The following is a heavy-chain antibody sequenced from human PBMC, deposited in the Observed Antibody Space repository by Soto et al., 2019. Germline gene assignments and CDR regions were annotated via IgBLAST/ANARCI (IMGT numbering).Heavy chain of an antibody. D-gene: IGHD1-7*01. CDR3: ASRDPGTSVDY. CDR1: GGSFTSNNW. CDR2: IYRTGST. V-gene: IGHV4-4*02. Sequence: QVQLQESGPGLVKPSATLSLTCAVSGGSFTSNNWWTWIRQPPGQGLEWIGEIYRTGSTNYNPSPKSRVTISLDKSENQFSLKVTSLTAADTAVYYCASRDPGTSVDYWGQGTLVTVSS. J-gene: IGHJ4*02.